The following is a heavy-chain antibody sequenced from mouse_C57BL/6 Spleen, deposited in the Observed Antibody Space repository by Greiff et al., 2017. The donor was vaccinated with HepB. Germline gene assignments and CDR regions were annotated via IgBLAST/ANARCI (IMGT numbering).Heavy chain of an antibody. J-gene: IGHJ4*01. V-gene: IGHV1-9*01. CDR1: GYTFTGYW. CDR3: ARSDYEYDVGNYAMDY. CDR2: ILPGSGST. D-gene: IGHD2-4*01. Sequence: QVQLQQSGAELMKPGASVKLSCKATGYTFTGYWIEWVKQRPGHGLEWIGEILPGSGSTNYNEKFKGKATFTADTSSNTAYMQLSSLTTEDSAIYYCARSDYEYDVGNYAMDYWGQGTSVTVSS.